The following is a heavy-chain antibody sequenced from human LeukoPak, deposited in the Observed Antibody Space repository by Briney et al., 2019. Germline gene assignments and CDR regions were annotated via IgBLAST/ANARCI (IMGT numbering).Heavy chain of an antibody. Sequence: PSETLSLTCTVSDYSISSGYYWGWIRQPPGKGLEWIGSIYHSGSTYYNPSLKSRVTISVDTSKNQFSLKLSSVTAADTAVYYCARGTVGATVYYFDYWGPGTLVTVSS. CDR2: IYHSGST. CDR3: ARGTVGATVYYFDY. V-gene: IGHV4-38-2*02. CDR1: DYSISSGYY. J-gene: IGHJ4*02. D-gene: IGHD1-26*01.